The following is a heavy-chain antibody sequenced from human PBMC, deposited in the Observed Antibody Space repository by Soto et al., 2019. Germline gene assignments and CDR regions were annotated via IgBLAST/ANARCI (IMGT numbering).Heavy chain of an antibody. CDR2: MNPDSGNT. CDR1: GYTFSNYN. CDR3: AREAASDPFFYYHYMDV. Sequence: QVQLVQSGAEVKKPGAPVKVSCKASGYTFSNYNINWVRQASGQGLEWMGWMNPDSGNTDYAEKFQGRVTMTRNRSISTAYMELSGLRLEGTAIYYCAREAASDPFFYYHYMDVWGKGTTVTVSS. V-gene: IGHV1-8*01. D-gene: IGHD3-10*01. J-gene: IGHJ6*03.